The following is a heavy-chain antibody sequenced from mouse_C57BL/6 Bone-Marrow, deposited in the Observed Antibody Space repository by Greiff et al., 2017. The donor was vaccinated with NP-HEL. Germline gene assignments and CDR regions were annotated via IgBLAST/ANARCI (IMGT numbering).Heavy chain of an antibody. CDR3: ARGSNMVRGCDY. V-gene: IGHV1-59*01. D-gene: IGHD2-2*01. CDR2: IDPSDSYT. Sequence: VQLQQPGAELVRPGTSVKLSCTASGYTFTSYWMHWVKQRPGQGLEWIGVIDPSDSYTNYNQKFKGKATLTVDTASSTAYMQLSSLTSEDSAVYYCARGSNMVRGCDYGGQGTVVTVSA. J-gene: IGHJ3*01. CDR1: GYTFTSYW.